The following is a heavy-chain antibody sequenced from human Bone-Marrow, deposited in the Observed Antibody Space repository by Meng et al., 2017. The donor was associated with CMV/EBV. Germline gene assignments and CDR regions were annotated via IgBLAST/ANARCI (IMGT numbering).Heavy chain of an antibody. J-gene: IGHJ4*02. D-gene: IGHD5-24*01. CDR1: GDSVSSNSAA. CDR3: ARGGRWLQLSLYDY. Sequence: SATLSLTCAISGDSVSSNSAAWNWIRQSPSRGLEWLGRTYYRSKWYNDYAVSVKSRITINPDTSKNQFSLQLNSVTPEDTAVYYCARGGRWLQLSLYDYWGQGTLVTVSS. V-gene: IGHV6-1*01. CDR2: TYYRSKWYN.